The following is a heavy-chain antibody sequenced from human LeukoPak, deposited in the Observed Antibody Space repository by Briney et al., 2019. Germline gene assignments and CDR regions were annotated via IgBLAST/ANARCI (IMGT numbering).Heavy chain of an antibody. CDR2: INSDGTAT. CDR1: GFSFSIYY. J-gene: IGHJ4*02. Sequence: GGSLRLSCAASGFSFSIYYMHWVRQAPGKGLVWVSRINSDGTATVYADSVRGRFTISRDNAKNTLYLQMNSLRAEGTAVYYCVLYGLGSPHWGQGTLVTVSS. CDR3: VLYGLGSPH. D-gene: IGHD3-10*01. V-gene: IGHV3-74*01.